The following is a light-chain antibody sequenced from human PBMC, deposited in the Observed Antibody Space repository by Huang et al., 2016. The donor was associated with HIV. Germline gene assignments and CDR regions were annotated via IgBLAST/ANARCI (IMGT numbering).Light chain of an antibody. CDR1: QDIGND. CDR3: LQDYVYPWT. Sequence: AIQMTQSPASLSASVGDRVTITCRASQDIGNDLGWYQQKLGKAPKLLVSSTSHLQSGVPSRFTGSGYATHFTLTISGLQPEDFATYYCLQDYVYPWTFGQGTKVEI. CDR2: STS. J-gene: IGKJ1*01. V-gene: IGKV1-6*01.